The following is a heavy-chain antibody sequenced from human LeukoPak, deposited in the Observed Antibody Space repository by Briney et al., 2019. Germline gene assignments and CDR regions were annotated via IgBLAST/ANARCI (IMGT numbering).Heavy chain of an antibody. CDR2: ISWNSGSI. D-gene: IGHD6-19*01. CDR1: GFTFDDYA. J-gene: IGHJ4*02. V-gene: IGHV3-9*01. Sequence: PGGSLRLSCAASGFTFDDYAMHWVRQAPGKGLEWVSGISWNSGSIGYADSVKGRFTISRGNAKNSLYLQMNSLRAEDTALYYCAKDSSIAVAGTSYYFDYWGQGTLVTVSS. CDR3: AKDSSIAVAGTSYYFDY.